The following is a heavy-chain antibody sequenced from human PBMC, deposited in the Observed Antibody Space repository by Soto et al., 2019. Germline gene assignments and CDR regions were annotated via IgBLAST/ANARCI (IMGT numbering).Heavy chain of an antibody. CDR3: ARTPTN. V-gene: IGHV4-31*03. CDR2: VYYIGST. Sequence: QVQLQESGPGLVKPSQTLSLTCTVSGGSISSGGYYWSWIRQHPGKGLEWIGYVYYIGSTYYNPSLKSRVTIALDTAKNLFSLKLSSVTSADTAVYYCARTPTNWGQGTLVTVSS. CDR1: GGSISSGGYY. J-gene: IGHJ4*02. D-gene: IGHD5-12*01.